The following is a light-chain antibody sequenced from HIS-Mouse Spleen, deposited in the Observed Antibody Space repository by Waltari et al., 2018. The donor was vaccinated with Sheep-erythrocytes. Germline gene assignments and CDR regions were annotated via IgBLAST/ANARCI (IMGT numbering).Light chain of an antibody. CDR1: SSNFGSNT. CDR3: CSYAGSSTPWV. CDR2: EGS. Sequence: QSVLTQPPSASGTPGQRVTISCSGSSSNFGSNTVNWYQQLPGTAPKLMIYEGSKRPSGVSNRFSGSKSGNTASLTISGLQAEDEADYYCCSYAGSSTPWVFGGGTKLTVL. J-gene: IGLJ3*02. V-gene: IGLV2-23*01.